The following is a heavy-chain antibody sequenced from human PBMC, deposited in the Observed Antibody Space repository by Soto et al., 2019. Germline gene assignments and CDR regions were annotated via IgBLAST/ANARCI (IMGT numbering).Heavy chain of an antibody. CDR2: IYYSGST. CDR3: ARGRGSGSSFYYYGMDV. Sequence: PSETLSLTCTVSGGSIRSYYCSWIRQPPGKGLEWIGYIYYSGSTNYNPSLKSRVTISVDTSKNQFSLKLSSVTAADTAVYYCARGRGSGSSFYYYGMDVWGQGTTVTVSS. D-gene: IGHD3-10*01. V-gene: IGHV4-59*01. J-gene: IGHJ6*02. CDR1: GGSIRSYY.